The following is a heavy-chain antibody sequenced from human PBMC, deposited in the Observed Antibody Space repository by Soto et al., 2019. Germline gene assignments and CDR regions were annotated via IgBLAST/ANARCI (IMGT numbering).Heavy chain of an antibody. D-gene: IGHD3-10*01. Sequence: QVQLVQSGAEVKKPGASVKVSCKASGYTFTSYAMHWVRQAPGQRLEWMGWINAGNGNTKYSQKFQGRVTITRDTSASTAYMELSSLRSEDTAVSYCARDMGFGLSDYWGQGTLVTVSS. V-gene: IGHV1-3*01. J-gene: IGHJ4*02. CDR3: ARDMGFGLSDY. CDR1: GYTFTSYA. CDR2: INAGNGNT.